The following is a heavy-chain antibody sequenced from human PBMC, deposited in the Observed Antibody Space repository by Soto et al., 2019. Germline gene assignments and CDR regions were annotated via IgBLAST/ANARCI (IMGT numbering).Heavy chain of an antibody. J-gene: IGHJ3*02. CDR2: ISGSGSST. V-gene: IGHV3-23*01. Sequence: PGGSLRLSCAASGFTFSSYAMSWVRQVPGKGLEWVSAISGSGSSTYYADSVKGRFTISRDNSKNTLYLQMNSLRAEDTAVYYCAKDRIRFSNTWPPGSDAFDIWGQGTMVTVSS. CDR3: AKDRIRFSNTWPPGSDAFDI. D-gene: IGHD6-13*01. CDR1: GFTFSSYA.